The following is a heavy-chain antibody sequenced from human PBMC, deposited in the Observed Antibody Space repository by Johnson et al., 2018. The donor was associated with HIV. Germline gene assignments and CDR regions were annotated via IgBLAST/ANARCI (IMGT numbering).Heavy chain of an antibody. CDR2: ISYDGSNK. Sequence: QMLLVESGGGVVQPGRSLRLSCAASGFTFSSYAMYWVRQAPGKGLEWVAVISYDGSNKYYADSVKGRFTISRDNSKNTLYLQMNSLRAEDTAVYYCARDDGGGGDAFDIWGQGTMVTVSS. CDR3: ARDDGGGGDAFDI. D-gene: IGHD2-15*01. V-gene: IGHV3-30*04. CDR1: GFTFSSYA. J-gene: IGHJ3*02.